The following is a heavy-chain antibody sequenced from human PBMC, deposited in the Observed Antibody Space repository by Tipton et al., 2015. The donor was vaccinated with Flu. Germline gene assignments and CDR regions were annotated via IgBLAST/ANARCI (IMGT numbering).Heavy chain of an antibody. V-gene: IGHV3-49*04. CDR2: ITSKTYGGKT. Sequence: QLVQSGGGVIPPGGSLRLSCAISAFSLTDNYVSWVRQAPGKGLEWVGFITSKTYGGKTEFAASVKGRFTISRDDSKSTAYLQMNSLRAEDTAIYYCTRERSGGRECNGLDVWGQGTTVTVSS. CDR1: AFSLTDNY. J-gene: IGHJ6*02. D-gene: IGHD2-15*01. CDR3: TRERSGGRECNGLDV.